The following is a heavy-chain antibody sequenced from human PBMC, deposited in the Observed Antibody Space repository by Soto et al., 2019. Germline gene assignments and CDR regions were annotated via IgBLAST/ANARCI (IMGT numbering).Heavy chain of an antibody. V-gene: IGHV1-2*02. Sequence: QVQLVQSGAEVKKPGASVKVSCKASGYTFTGYYIHWVRPAPGQGLAWMGWINPNSGGTKYPQKFQGRVTMTRDTSISTVYMSLTGLKSDDTAVDFCARDLAKGGGSAGFDYWCQGTLVAVSS. CDR2: INPNSGGT. D-gene: IGHD2-15*01. CDR3: ARDLAKGGGSAGFDY. J-gene: IGHJ4*02. CDR1: GYTFTGYY.